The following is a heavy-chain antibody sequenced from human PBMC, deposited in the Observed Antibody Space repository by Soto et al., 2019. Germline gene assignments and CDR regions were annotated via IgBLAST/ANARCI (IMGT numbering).Heavy chain of an antibody. D-gene: IGHD2-2*01. CDR2: IKQDGSEK. V-gene: IGHV3-7*03. Sequence: GGSLRLSCAASGFTFSSYWMSWVRQAPGKGLEWVANIKQDGSEKYYVDSVKGRFTISRDNAKNSLYLQMNSLRAEDTAVYYCAGAYCSGTTCYGLYGMDVWGQGTTVTVSS. CDR1: GFTFSSYW. CDR3: AGAYCSGTTCYGLYGMDV. J-gene: IGHJ6*02.